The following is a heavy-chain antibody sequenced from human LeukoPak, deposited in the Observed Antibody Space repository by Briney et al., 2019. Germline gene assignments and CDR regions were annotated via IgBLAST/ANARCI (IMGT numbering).Heavy chain of an antibody. J-gene: IGHJ4*02. D-gene: IGHD3-9*01. Sequence: GASVKVSCKASGGTFSSYAISWVRQAPGQGLEWMRRIIPIFGTANYAQKFQGRVTITTDESTSTAYMELSSLRSEDTAVYYCARNMYYDILTGPIDWGQGTLVTVSS. CDR2: IIPIFGTA. CDR1: GGTFSSYA. V-gene: IGHV1-69*05. CDR3: ARNMYYDILTGPID.